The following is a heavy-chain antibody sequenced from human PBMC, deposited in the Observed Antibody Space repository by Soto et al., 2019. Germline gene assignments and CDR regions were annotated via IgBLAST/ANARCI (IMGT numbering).Heavy chain of an antibody. CDR1: GFTFSSYA. Sequence: EVQLLESGGGLVQPGGSLRLSCAASGFTFSSYAMSWVRQAPGKGLEWVSAISGSGGSTYYADSVKGRFTISRDNSKNPLYLQMNSLGAEDTAVYYCAKEDGDFWSGYYTPPSYYYYYGMDDWGQGTTVTVSS. D-gene: IGHD3-3*01. J-gene: IGHJ6*02. V-gene: IGHV3-23*01. CDR3: AKEDGDFWSGYYTPPSYYYYYGMDD. CDR2: ISGSGGST.